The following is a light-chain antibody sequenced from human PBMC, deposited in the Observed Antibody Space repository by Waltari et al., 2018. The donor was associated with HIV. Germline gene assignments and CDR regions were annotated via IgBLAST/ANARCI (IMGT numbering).Light chain of an antibody. J-gene: IGLJ2*01. CDR1: SSNLANNY. Sequence: QSVLTQPPSVSAAPGQKVTISCSGSSSNLANNYVSWSQKLTGTAPKLLIYDNNKRPSGIPDQFSASKSGTSATLGITGLQTGDEADYYCATWDSGLSAVVFGGGTKLTVL. V-gene: IGLV1-51*01. CDR2: DNN. CDR3: ATWDSGLSAVV.